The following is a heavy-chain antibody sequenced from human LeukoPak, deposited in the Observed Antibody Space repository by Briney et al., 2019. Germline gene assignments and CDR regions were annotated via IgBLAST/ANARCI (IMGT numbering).Heavy chain of an antibody. CDR1: GFTLSSYE. CDR3: TRNSGWYGLS. Sequence: GGSLRLSCTVSGFTLSSYEMSWIRQAPGKGLEWVSSIDYDGGSGHYADSVNGRFTISRDNSNNPLFLHLNSLRGEDTAVYYCTRNSGWYGLSWGQGTLVTVSS. CDR2: IDYDGGSG. V-gene: IGHV3-23*01. J-gene: IGHJ1*01. D-gene: IGHD6-19*01.